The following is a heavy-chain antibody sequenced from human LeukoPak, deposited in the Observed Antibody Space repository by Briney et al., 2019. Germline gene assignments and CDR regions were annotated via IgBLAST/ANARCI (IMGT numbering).Heavy chain of an antibody. J-gene: IGHJ4*02. D-gene: IGHD3-22*01. CDR1: GYSFTNYW. Sequence: GESLKISCQGSGYSFTNYWIGWVRQMPWKGLEWMGIIYPGDSETRYSPSFQGQVTISADKSISTAYLQWRSLKASDTAMYYCARRSPYDVGYYRDYWGQGTLVTVSS. CDR2: IYPGDSET. V-gene: IGHV5-51*01. CDR3: ARRSPYDVGYYRDY.